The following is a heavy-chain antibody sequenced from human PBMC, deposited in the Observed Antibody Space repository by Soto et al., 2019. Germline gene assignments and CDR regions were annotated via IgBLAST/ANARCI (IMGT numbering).Heavy chain of an antibody. J-gene: IGHJ6*02. CDR1: GYSFTSYW. Sequence: GESLKISCKGSGYSFTSYWIGWVRQMPGKGLERMGIIYPGDSDTRYSPSFQGQVTISADKSISTAYLQWSSLKASDTAMYYCARRGIAAAGTTYGMDVWGQGTTVTVSS. CDR2: IYPGDSDT. D-gene: IGHD6-13*01. CDR3: ARRGIAAAGTTYGMDV. V-gene: IGHV5-51*01.